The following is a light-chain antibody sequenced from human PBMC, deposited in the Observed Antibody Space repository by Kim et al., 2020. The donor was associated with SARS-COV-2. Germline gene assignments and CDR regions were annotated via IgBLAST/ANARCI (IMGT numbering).Light chain of an antibody. Sequence: DIQMTQSPSSLSASVRDRVTITCRASQSISSYLNWYQQKPGKAPKLLIYAASSLQSGIPSRFSGSGAGTDFTLTISSLQPEDFATYYCQQTYSTPVTFGGGTKGDIK. J-gene: IGKJ4*01. CDR2: AAS. V-gene: IGKV1-39*01. CDR1: QSISSY. CDR3: QQTYSTPVT.